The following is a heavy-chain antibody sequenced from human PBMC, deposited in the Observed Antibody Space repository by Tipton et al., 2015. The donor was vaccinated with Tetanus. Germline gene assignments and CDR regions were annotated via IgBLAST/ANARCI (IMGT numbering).Heavy chain of an antibody. D-gene: IGHD3-3*01. Sequence: TLSLTCSVSGGSISSGDYFWSWIRQLPGKGLECLGNFHHSGSTYYDPSLASRVTMSVDTSKIQFSLKVSSVTAADTAVYYCARDVPKFGVIFIFAFDLWGQGTRVTVSS. CDR1: GGSISSGDYF. CDR3: ARDVPKFGVIFIFAFDL. V-gene: IGHV4-31*03. CDR2: FHHSGST. J-gene: IGHJ3*01.